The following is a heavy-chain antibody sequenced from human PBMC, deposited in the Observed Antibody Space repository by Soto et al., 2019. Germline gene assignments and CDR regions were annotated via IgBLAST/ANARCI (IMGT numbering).Heavy chain of an antibody. CDR3: AKDTYYHDSSGYYVFDY. CDR1: GFTFSFYA. D-gene: IGHD3-22*01. V-gene: IGHV3-30*18. CDR2: ISFDGSNK. J-gene: IGHJ4*02. Sequence: GGSLRLSCAASGFTFSFYAMHWVRRAPGKGLEWVAVISFDGSNKYYADSVKGRFTVSRDNSKNTLYLQMNSLRAEDTAVYYCAKDTYYHDSSGYYVFDYWGQGTLVTVSS.